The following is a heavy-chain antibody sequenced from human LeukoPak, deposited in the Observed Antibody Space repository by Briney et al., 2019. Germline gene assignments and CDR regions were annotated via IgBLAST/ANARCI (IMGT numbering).Heavy chain of an antibody. Sequence: GGSLRLSCAGSGFIFDDYAMHWVRQTPGKGLEWVSAISGSGGSTYYADSVKGRFTISRDNSKNTLYLQMNSLRAGDTAVYYCAKDLESQRLGPVWGKGTTVTVSS. V-gene: IGHV3-23*01. CDR1: GFIFDDYA. CDR3: AKDLESQRLGPV. D-gene: IGHD6-25*01. CDR2: ISGSGGST. J-gene: IGHJ6*04.